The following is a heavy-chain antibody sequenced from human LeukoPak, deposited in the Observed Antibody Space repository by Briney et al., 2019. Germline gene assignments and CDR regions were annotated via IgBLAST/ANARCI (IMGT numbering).Heavy chain of an antibody. Sequence: ASVKVSCKASGGTFSSYAISWVRQAPGQGLEWMGGIIPIFGTANYAQKFQGRVTITADKSTSTAYMELSSLRSEDTAVYYCAREVEAAADYWWFDPWGQGTLVTVSS. CDR3: AREVEAAADYWWFDP. CDR1: GGTFSSYA. D-gene: IGHD6-13*01. V-gene: IGHV1-69*06. J-gene: IGHJ5*02. CDR2: IIPIFGTA.